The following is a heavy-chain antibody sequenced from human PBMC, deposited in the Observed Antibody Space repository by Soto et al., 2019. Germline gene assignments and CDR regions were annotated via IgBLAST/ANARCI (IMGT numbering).Heavy chain of an antibody. J-gene: IGHJ5*02. Sequence: QITLKESGPTLVKPPQTLTLTCTFSGFSLTTSGVGVGWIRQPPGKALEWLALIYWDDDKRYSPSLKSRPTITKATPKDQVVLTLTTMYPLDTATCYCALPRGYMYGLYNGFDPWGQGTLVTVSS. D-gene: IGHD5-18*01. V-gene: IGHV2-5*02. CDR1: GFSLTTSGVG. CDR3: ALPRGYMYGLYNGFDP. CDR2: IYWDDDK.